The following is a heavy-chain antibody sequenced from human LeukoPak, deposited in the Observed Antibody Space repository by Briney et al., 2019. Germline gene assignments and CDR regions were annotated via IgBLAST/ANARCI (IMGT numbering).Heavy chain of an antibody. CDR1: GFTFSNYN. V-gene: IGHV3-21*01. Sequence: GGSLRLSCVGFGFTFSNYNLNWVRQAPGKGLEWVSSISRSGGSTYCAESVKGRLTISRDNAESSVYLQVNSLRVEDTAVYYCVRGDKRDFWGQGTLVTVSS. D-gene: IGHD5-24*01. J-gene: IGHJ4*02. CDR2: ISRSGGST. CDR3: VRGDKRDF.